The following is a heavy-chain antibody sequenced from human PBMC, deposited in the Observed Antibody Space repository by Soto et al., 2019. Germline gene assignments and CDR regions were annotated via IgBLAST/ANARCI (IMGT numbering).Heavy chain of an antibody. V-gene: IGHV1-69*12. J-gene: IGHJ6*02. CDR3: ARMYSSGGRLYHGMDV. Sequence: QVQLVQSGAEVKKPGSSVKVSCKASGGTFSSYAISWVRQAPGQGLEWMGGIIPIFGTANYAQKFQGRVTITADEAPSTAYMELSSLRSEDTAVYYCARMYSSGGRLYHGMDVWGQGTTVTVSS. CDR2: IIPIFGTA. D-gene: IGHD6-19*01. CDR1: GGTFSSYA.